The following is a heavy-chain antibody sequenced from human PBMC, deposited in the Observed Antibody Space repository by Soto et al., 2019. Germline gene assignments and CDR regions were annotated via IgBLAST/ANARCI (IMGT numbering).Heavy chain of an antibody. D-gene: IGHD1-1*01. CDR2: FSAHNGNT. CDR1: GYGFTTYG. V-gene: IGHV1-18*01. CDR3: ARGRYGDY. Sequence: QVHLVQSGAEVKKPGASVKVSCKGSGYGFTTYGITWVRQAPGQGLEWMAWFSAHNGNTNKAQKLQGRVTATRDTATSNAYMELRSLRSDDTAVYYCARGRYGDYGGQGALVTVSS. J-gene: IGHJ4*02.